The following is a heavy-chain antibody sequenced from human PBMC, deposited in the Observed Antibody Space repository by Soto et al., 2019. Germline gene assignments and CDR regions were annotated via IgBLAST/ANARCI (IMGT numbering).Heavy chain of an antibody. J-gene: IGHJ6*02. D-gene: IGHD3-16*01. Sequence: PGESLKISCKGSGYSFTSYWIGWVRQMPGKGLEWMGIIYPGDSDTRYSPSFQGQVTISADKSISTAYLQWSSLKASDTAMYYCARTLGALGYYYYAMDVWGQGTTVTVSS. V-gene: IGHV5-51*01. CDR2: IYPGDSDT. CDR3: ARTLGALGYYYYAMDV. CDR1: GYSFTSYW.